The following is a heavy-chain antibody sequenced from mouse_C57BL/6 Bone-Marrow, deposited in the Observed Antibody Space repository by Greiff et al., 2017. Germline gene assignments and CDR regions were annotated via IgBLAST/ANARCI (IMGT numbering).Heavy chain of an antibody. Sequence: VQLQQSGAELVRPGASVKLSCTASGFNIKDDYMHWVKQRPEQGLEWIGWIDPENGDTEYASKFQGKATITADTSSNTAYLQLSSLTSEDTAVYYCAISRGYSNPWFVYWGQGTLVTVSA. V-gene: IGHV14-4*01. CDR1: GFNIKDDY. CDR3: AISRGYSNPWFVY. D-gene: IGHD2-5*01. J-gene: IGHJ3*01. CDR2: IDPENGDT.